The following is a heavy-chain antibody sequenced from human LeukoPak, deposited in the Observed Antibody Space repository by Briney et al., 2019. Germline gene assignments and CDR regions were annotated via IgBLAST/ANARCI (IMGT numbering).Heavy chain of an antibody. CDR1: GFTFSSYW. CDR3: ARDPSSKVAGIGDAFDI. J-gene: IGHJ3*02. D-gene: IGHD6-19*01. V-gene: IGHV3-74*01. Sequence: PGGSLRLSCAASGFTFSSYWMHWVRQAPGKGLVWVSRINSDGSSTSYADSVKGRFTISRDNAKNSLYLQMNSLRAEDTAVFYCARDPSSKVAGIGDAFDIWGQGTMVTVSS. CDR2: INSDGSST.